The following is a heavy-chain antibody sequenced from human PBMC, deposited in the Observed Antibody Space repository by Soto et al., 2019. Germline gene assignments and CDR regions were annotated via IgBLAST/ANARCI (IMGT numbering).Heavy chain of an antibody. V-gene: IGHV3-33*01. D-gene: IGHD3-10*01. CDR2: IWYDGSNK. J-gene: IGHJ6*02. CDR3: ARDAXNYYGSGRYYYYYGMDV. Sequence: GGSLRLSCAASGFTFSGYGMHWVRQAPGKGLEWVAVIWYDGSNKYYADSVKGRFTISRDNSKNTLYLQMNSLRAEDTAVYYCARDAXNYYGSGRYYYYYGMDVWGQGTTVTVSS. CDR1: GFTFSGYG.